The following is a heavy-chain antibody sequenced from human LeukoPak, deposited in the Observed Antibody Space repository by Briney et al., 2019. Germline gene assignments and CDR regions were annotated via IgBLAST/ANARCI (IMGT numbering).Heavy chain of an antibody. CDR3: ARSVVPRGDAFDI. CDR1: GYSFTCYW. J-gene: IGHJ3*02. D-gene: IGHD3-22*01. CDR2: IYPGDSDT. V-gene: IGHV5-51*01. Sequence: GESLKISCKGSGYSFTCYWIGWVRQMPGKGLEWMGIIYPGDSDTRYSPSFQGQVTISADKSISTAYLQWSSLKASDTAMYYCARSVVPRGDAFDIWGQGTMVTVSS.